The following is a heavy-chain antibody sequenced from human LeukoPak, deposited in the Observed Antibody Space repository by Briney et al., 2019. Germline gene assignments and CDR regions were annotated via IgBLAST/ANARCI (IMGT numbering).Heavy chain of an antibody. CDR1: GFTFSSYW. V-gene: IGHV3-74*01. D-gene: IGHD2-15*01. CDR3: AKDGGSDPDSFDI. Sequence: TGGSLRLSCAASGFTFSSYWMHWVRQAPGKGLVWVSRINSDGSSTSYADSVKGRFTISRDNTKNSLYLQMNSLRAEDTAVYYCAKDGGSDPDSFDIWGQGTMVTVSS. J-gene: IGHJ3*02. CDR2: INSDGSST.